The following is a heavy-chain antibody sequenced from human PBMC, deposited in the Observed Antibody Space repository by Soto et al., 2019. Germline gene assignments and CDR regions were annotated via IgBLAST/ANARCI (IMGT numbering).Heavy chain of an antibody. CDR1: GFSFGDSA. Sequence: LVQSGPEAREPGTSVKVSCRASGFSFGDSAVQWVRQGRGQRLEWTGWIVVVNGNTNYAQKFEGRVTLTRDASTSTSHMELTSLSSEDTAVYFCAVTDLPFRPLTEPTENGMDVWGQGTTVTVSS. CDR3: AVTDLPFRPLTEPTENGMDV. V-gene: IGHV1-58*01. CDR2: IVVVNGNT. D-gene: IGHD3-3*02. J-gene: IGHJ6*02.